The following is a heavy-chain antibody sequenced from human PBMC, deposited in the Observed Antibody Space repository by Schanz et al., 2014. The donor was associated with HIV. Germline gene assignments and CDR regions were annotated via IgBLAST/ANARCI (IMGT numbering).Heavy chain of an antibody. Sequence: EVQLLESGGDLVQPGGSLRLSCEVSGFSLINNAMTWVRQAPGKGLEWVSYISSSSSAIYYADSVKGRFTISRDNAKNSLYLQMNSLRDEDTGVYYCAKWGGSSWYWFDPWGQGTLVTVSS. CDR3: AKWGGSSWYWFDP. J-gene: IGHJ5*02. CDR2: ISSSSSAI. CDR1: GFSLINNA. D-gene: IGHD6-13*01. V-gene: IGHV3-48*02.